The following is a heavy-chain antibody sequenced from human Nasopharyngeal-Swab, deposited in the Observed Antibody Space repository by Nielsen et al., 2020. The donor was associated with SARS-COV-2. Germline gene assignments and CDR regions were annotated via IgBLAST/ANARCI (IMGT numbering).Heavy chain of an antibody. CDR1: GFAFSDYY. V-gene: IGHV3-23*01. J-gene: IGHJ6*02. Sequence: GGSLRLSCAASGFAFSDYYINWVRQAPGKGLEWVSFISGTADSIYTADSVRGRFIISRDNSKNTLYLQMNSLRAEDTAVYYCAKGGGYSYYYGMDVWGQGTTVTVSS. CDR3: AKGGGYSYYYGMDV. CDR2: ISGTADSI. D-gene: IGHD5-18*01.